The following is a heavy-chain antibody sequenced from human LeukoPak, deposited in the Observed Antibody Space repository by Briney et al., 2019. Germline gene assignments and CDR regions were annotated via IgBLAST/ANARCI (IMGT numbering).Heavy chain of an antibody. J-gene: IGHJ4*02. Sequence: GASVKVSCKASGYTFTGYYMHWVRQAPGQGLEWMGWISAYNGNTNYAQKLQGRVTMTTDTSTSTAYMELRSLRSDDTAVYYCARDIVVVVAAPRGFDYWGQGTLVTVSS. CDR2: ISAYNGNT. CDR1: GYTFTGYY. CDR3: ARDIVVVVAAPRGFDY. D-gene: IGHD2-15*01. V-gene: IGHV1-18*04.